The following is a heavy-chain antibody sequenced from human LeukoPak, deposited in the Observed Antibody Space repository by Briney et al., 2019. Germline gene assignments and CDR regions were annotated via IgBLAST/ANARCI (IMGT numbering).Heavy chain of an antibody. Sequence: SETLSLTCTVSGGSISSSSYYWGWIRQPPGKGLEWIGSIYYSGSTYYNPSLKSRVTISVDTSNNQFSLKLSSVTAADTAVYYCARGMGSSQPRDYWGQGTLVTASS. CDR3: ARGMGSSQPRDY. CDR2: IYYSGST. J-gene: IGHJ4*02. D-gene: IGHD2-2*01. CDR1: GGSISSSSYY. V-gene: IGHV4-39*07.